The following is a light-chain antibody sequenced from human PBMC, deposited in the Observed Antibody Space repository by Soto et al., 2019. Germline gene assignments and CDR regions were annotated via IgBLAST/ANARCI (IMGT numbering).Light chain of an antibody. Sequence: DIQMTQSPSTLSASVGDRVTITCRASQIISSRLAWYQQKPGTAPKLLIYKASTLQSLVPSRFSCSGSGTEFTLTISSLQPDDFATYYCQQYSDNWTFGQGTKV. CDR1: QIISSR. CDR2: KAS. J-gene: IGKJ1*01. V-gene: IGKV1-5*03. CDR3: QQYSDNWT.